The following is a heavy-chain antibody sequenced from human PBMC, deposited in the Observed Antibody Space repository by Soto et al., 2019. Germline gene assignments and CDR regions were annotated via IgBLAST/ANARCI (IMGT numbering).Heavy chain of an antibody. D-gene: IGHD2-2*01. V-gene: IGHV4-34*01. Sequence: YSSCRIRKHPGKDLEWIGEINHSGSTKYNPSLKSRVTISLDTSKNQFSLKLSSVTAADTAVFYCARAGGHLLPLLAYRGQGTLVTVSS. CDR3: ARAGGHLLPLLAY. CDR1: YS. J-gene: IGHJ4*02. CDR2: INHSGST.